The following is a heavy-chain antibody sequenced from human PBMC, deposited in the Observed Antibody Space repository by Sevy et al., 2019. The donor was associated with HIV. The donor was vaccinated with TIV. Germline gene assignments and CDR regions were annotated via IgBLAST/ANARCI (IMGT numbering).Heavy chain of an antibody. CDR2: IDWDDDK. CDR3: ARIRGRSYYYYYGMDV. D-gene: IGHD6-13*01. CDR1: GFSLSTSGMC. J-gene: IGHJ6*02. V-gene: IGHV2-70*01. Sequence: SGPTLVKPTQTLTLTCTFSGFSLSTSGMCVSWIRQPPGKALEWLALIDWDDDKYYSTSLKTRLTISKDTSKNQVVLKMTNMDPVDTDTYYCARIRGRSYYYYYGMDVWGQGTTVTVSS.